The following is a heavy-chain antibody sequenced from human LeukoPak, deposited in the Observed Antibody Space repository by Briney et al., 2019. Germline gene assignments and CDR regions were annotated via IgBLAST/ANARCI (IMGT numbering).Heavy chain of an antibody. CDR3: ARRAIAAAGTGDAFDI. V-gene: IGHV4-59*08. D-gene: IGHD6-13*01. J-gene: IGHJ3*02. CDR1: GGSISSYY. Sequence: SETLSLTCTVSGGSISSYYWSWLRQPPGKGLEWLGYIYYSGSTNYNPSLKSRVTISVDTSKNQFSLKLSSVTAADTAVYYCARRAIAAAGTGDAFDIWGQGTMVTVSS. CDR2: IYYSGST.